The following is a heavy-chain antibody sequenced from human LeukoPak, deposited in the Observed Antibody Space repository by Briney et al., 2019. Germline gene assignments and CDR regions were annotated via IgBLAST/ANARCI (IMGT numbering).Heavy chain of an antibody. CDR2: ISGSGNST. D-gene: IGHD6-19*01. Sequence: GGSLRLSCAASGFTFSTYAMSWVRQAPGKGLGWVSAISGSGNSTYYADSVKGRFTISRDTSKNTLYLQMNSLRAEDTAVYYCAKEGGWYDYWGQGTLVTVSS. V-gene: IGHV3-23*01. CDR1: GFTFSTYA. CDR3: AKEGGWYDY. J-gene: IGHJ4*02.